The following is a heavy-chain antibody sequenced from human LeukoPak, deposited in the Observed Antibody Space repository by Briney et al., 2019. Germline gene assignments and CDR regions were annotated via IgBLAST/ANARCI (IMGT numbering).Heavy chain of an antibody. CDR2: ISWNSGSI. CDR3: ARDGGGVDNPHFDF. D-gene: IGHD5-12*01. CDR1: GFSFDDYA. Sequence: GGSLRLSCAASGFSFDDYAMHWVWQAPGKGLEWVSGISWNSGSIGYADSVKGRFTISRDNAKNSVYLQMNSLRAEDTAVYYRARDGGGVDNPHFDFWGQGTLVTVSS. J-gene: IGHJ4*02. V-gene: IGHV3-9*01.